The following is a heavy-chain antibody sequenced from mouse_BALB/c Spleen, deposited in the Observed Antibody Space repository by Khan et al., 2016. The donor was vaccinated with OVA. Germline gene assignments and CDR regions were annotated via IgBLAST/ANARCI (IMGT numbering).Heavy chain of an antibody. CDR1: GFSINGAYV. CDR2: ISSNGST. V-gene: IGHV3-2*02. CDR3: ARSLYYGYGYALDF. J-gene: IGHJ4*01. Sequence: VQLQQSGPGLVKPSQSLSFTCTATGFSINGAYVRNWIRQFPGNKLEWMGFISSNGSTRYNPSLKSRISITRDTSKNQFFLQLKSVTTEDTATYTCARSLYYGYGYALDFWGRGTSVTVSS. D-gene: IGHD2-1*01.